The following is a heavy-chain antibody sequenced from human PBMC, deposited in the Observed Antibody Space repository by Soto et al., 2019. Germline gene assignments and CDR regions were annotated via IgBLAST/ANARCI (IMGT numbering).Heavy chain of an antibody. CDR2: IYSGGST. V-gene: IGHV3-66*01. J-gene: IGHJ6*03. Sequence: VGSLRLSCAASGFTVSSNYMSWVRQAPGKGLEWVSVIYSGGSTYYADSVKGRFTISRDNSKNTLYLQMNSLRAEDTAVYYCASLSIAARRGGYYYYYMDVWGKGTTVTVSS. CDR1: GFTVSSNY. CDR3: ASLSIAARRGGYYYYYMDV. D-gene: IGHD6-6*01.